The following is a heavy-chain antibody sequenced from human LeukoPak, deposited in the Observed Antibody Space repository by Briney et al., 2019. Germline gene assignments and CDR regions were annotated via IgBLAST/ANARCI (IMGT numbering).Heavy chain of an antibody. V-gene: IGHV1-2*02. Sequence: ASVKVSCKAAGCTFTGYYMHWVRQAPGQGLEWMGWINPNSGGTSYAQKFQGRVTMTRDTSISTAYMELSRLRSDDTAVYYCARVPAAIHNWFDPWGQGTLVTVSS. CDR2: INPNSGGT. J-gene: IGHJ5*02. CDR3: ARVPAAIHNWFDP. D-gene: IGHD2-2*02. CDR1: GCTFTGYY.